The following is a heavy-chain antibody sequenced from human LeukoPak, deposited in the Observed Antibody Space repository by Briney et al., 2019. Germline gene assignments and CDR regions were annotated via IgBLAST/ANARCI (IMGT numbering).Heavy chain of an antibody. CDR2: ISSSSSYI. CDR1: GFTFSSYS. CDR3: AKDAPRNYYFDY. Sequence: GGSLRLSCAASGFTFSSYSMNWVREAPGKGLEWVSSISSSSSYIYYADSVKGRFTISRDNAKNSLYLQMNSLRAEDTAVYYCAKDAPRNYYFDYWGQGTLVTVSS. J-gene: IGHJ4*02. V-gene: IGHV3-21*01.